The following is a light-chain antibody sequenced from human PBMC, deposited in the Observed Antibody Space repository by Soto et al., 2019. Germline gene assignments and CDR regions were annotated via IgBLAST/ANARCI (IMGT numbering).Light chain of an antibody. CDR2: DSS. J-gene: IGKJ5*01. V-gene: IGKV3D-20*01. CDR3: QQRTSWPRT. CDR1: QSVSSSS. Sequence: EIVLTQSPATLSLSPGERATLSCGASQSVSSSSLAWYQQKPGLAPRLLIYDSSSRATGVPPRFSGSGYATHFALTINRLEPDDFAVYYCQQRTSWPRTFGQGTRLEIK.